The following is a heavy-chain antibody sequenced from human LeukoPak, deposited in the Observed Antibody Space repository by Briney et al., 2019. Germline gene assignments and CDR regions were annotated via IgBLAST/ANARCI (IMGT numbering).Heavy chain of an antibody. CDR3: ARVGPDSSGYEDY. CDR2: IYYSGST. Sequence: SETLSLTCAVSGGSISSGGYSWSWIRQPPGKGLEWIGYIYYSGSTYYNPSLKSRVTISVDTSKNQFSLKLSSVTAADTAVYYCARVGPDSSGYEDYWGQGTLVTVSS. V-gene: IGHV4-30-4*07. D-gene: IGHD3-22*01. CDR1: GGSISSGGYS. J-gene: IGHJ4*02.